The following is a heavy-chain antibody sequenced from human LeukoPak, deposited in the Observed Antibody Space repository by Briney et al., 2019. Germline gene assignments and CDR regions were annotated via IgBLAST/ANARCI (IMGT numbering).Heavy chain of an antibody. CDR1: GFTFSSYD. Sequence: GGSLRLSCAASGFTFSSYDFHWVRQVTGKGLEWVSAIGVVGDTYYAGSVKGRFTISRDNAKNSLYLQMNSLRAEDTAVYYCARAYSGYDLYYCDYWGQGTLVTVSS. J-gene: IGHJ4*02. CDR3: ARAYSGYDLYYCDY. V-gene: IGHV3-13*01. CDR2: IGVVGDT. D-gene: IGHD5-12*01.